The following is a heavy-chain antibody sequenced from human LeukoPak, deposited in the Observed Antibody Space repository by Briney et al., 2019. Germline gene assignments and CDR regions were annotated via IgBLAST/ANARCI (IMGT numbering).Heavy chain of an antibody. Sequence: GGSLRLSCVASGFIFNKYVMSWVRQAPGKGLEWVAAIWPDGSNEYYANSVKGRFFISRDNSKNTLYLQMNSLRVDDTAVYYCARELAVWGQGTLVTVSS. CDR2: IWPDGSNE. J-gene: IGHJ4*02. V-gene: IGHV3-33*08. CDR1: GFIFNKYV. CDR3: ARELAV.